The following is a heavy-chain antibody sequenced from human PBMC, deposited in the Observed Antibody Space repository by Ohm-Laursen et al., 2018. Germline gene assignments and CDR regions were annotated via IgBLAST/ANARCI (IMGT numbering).Heavy chain of an antibody. CDR2: ISWNSGSI. Sequence: SLRLSCSASGFTFDDYAMHWVRQAPGKGLEWVSGISWNSGSIGYADSVKGRFTISRDSAKNSLYLHMNSPRPEDTALYYCAKGGSVVDAFDIWGQGTMVTVSS. D-gene: IGHD2-15*01. CDR3: AKGGSVVDAFDI. V-gene: IGHV3-9*01. CDR1: GFTFDDYA. J-gene: IGHJ3*02.